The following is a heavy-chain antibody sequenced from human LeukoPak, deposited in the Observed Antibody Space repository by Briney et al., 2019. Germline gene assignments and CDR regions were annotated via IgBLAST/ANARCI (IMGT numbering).Heavy chain of an antibody. CDR2: IYYSGST. D-gene: IGHD5-24*01. V-gene: IGHV4-31*03. J-gene: IGHJ6*02. Sequence: SQTLSLTCTVSGGSISSGGYYWSWIRQHPGKGLEWIGYIYYSGSTYYNPSLKSRVTISVDTSKNQFSPKLSSVTAADTAVYYCARGWPPYYYGMDVWGQGTTVTVSS. CDR3: ARGWPPYYYGMDV. CDR1: GGSISSGGYY.